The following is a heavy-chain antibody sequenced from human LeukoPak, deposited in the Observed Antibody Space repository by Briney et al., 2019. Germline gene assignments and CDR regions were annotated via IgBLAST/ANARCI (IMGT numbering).Heavy chain of an antibody. J-gene: IGHJ4*02. CDR3: AREGITMIVVATYFDY. CDR1: GFTFSSFA. V-gene: IGHV3-23*01. Sequence: PGGSLRLSCAASGFTFSSFAMSWVRQAPGKGLEWVSTFSGSGGSTYYADSVKGRFSISRDNSKKTLYLQMNSLRAEDTAVYYCAREGITMIVVATYFDYWGQGTLVTVSS. CDR2: FSGSGGST. D-gene: IGHD3-22*01.